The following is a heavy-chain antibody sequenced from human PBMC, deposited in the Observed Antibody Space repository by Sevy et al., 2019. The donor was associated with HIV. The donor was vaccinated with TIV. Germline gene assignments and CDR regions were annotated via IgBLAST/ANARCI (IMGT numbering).Heavy chain of an antibody. CDR1: GYKFTRYW. J-gene: IGHJ6*02. D-gene: IGHD6-13*01. Sequence: GESLKIPCKGFGYKFTRYWIGWVRQMPGKGLEWMGIIYPGDSDTRYSPSFQGQVTISADKSISTAYLQWSSLKASDTAMYYCARVDLPPGIAAAGSYYGMDVWGQGTTVTVSS. CDR2: IYPGDSDT. CDR3: ARVDLPPGIAAAGSYYGMDV. V-gene: IGHV5-51*01.